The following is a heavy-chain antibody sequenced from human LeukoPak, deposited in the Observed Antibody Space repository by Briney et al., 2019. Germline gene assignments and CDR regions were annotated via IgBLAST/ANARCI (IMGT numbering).Heavy chain of an antibody. CDR2: INHSGST. Sequence: SETLSLTCAVYGGSFSGYYWSWIRQPPGKGLEWIGEINHSGSTNYNPSLKSRVTISVDTSKNQFSLKLSSVTAADTAVYYCARLGFPWSYFDYWGQGTLVTVSS. CDR3: ARLGFPWSYFDY. J-gene: IGHJ4*02. V-gene: IGHV4-34*01. D-gene: IGHD3-16*01. CDR1: GGSFSGYY.